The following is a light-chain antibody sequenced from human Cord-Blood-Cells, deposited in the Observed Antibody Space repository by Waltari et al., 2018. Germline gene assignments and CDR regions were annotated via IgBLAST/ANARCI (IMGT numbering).Light chain of an antibody. V-gene: IGKV1-5*03. Sequence: DIQMTQSPSTLSASVGDRVTITCRASQSISSWLAWYQQKPGKAPKLLIYKASSLESGVPSRFSGSGSGTEFTLTISSLQPDDFATYYCQQYKSYFPFTFGPGTKVDIK. J-gene: IGKJ3*01. CDR3: QQYKSYFPFT. CDR2: KAS. CDR1: QSISSW.